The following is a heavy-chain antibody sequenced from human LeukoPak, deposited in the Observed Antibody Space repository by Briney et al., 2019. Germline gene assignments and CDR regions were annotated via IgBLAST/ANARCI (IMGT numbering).Heavy chain of an antibody. J-gene: IGHJ4*02. Sequence: GGSLRLSCAASGFTFSSYWMHWVRQAPGKGPVWVSRINSDGSSTTYADSVKGRFTISRDNAKNTLYLQMNSLRAEDMAVYYCARSFALYYDSSGYYDYWGQGTLVTVSS. CDR3: ARSFALYYDSSGYYDY. D-gene: IGHD3-22*01. CDR2: INSDGSST. CDR1: GFTFSSYW. V-gene: IGHV3-74*01.